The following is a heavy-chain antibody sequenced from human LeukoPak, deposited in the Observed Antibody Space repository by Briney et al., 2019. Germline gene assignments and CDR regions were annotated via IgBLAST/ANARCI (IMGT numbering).Heavy chain of an antibody. CDR1: GYSISSGYY. CDR3: ARARHDYYYYMDV. V-gene: IGHV4-38-2*02. Sequence: PSETLSLTCTVSGYSISSGYYWGWIRQPPGKGLEWIGSIYHSGSTYYNPSLKSRVTISVDTSKNQFSLKLSSVTAADTAVYYCARARHDYYYYMDVWGKGTTVTVSS. J-gene: IGHJ6*03. CDR2: IYHSGST.